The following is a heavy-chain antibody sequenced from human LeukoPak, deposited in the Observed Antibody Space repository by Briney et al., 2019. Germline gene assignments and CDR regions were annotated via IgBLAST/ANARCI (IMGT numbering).Heavy chain of an antibody. CDR2: ISYDGSNK. CDR1: GFTFSSYG. CDR3: AKDSEWLRLRTYYYYYYMDV. Sequence: GGSLRLSCAASGFTFSSYGMHWVRQAPGKGLEWVAVISYDGSNKYYADSVKGRFTISRDNSKNTLYLQMNSLRAEDTAVYYCAKDSEWLRLRTYYYYYYMDVWGKGTTVTVSS. J-gene: IGHJ6*03. D-gene: IGHD5-12*01. V-gene: IGHV3-30*18.